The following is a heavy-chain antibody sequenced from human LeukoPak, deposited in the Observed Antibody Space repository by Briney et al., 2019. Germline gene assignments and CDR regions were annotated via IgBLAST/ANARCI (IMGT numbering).Heavy chain of an antibody. CDR2: IRYDGSNK. V-gene: IGHV3-30*02. CDR1: GFTFSSYE. J-gene: IGHJ1*01. Sequence: GGSLRLSCSASGFTFSSYEMNWVRQAPGKGLEWVAFIRYDGSNKYYADSVKGRFTISRDNSKNTLYLQMNSLRAEDTAVYYCAKDRLRWDWGQGTLVTVSS. D-gene: IGHD4-23*01. CDR3: AKDRLRWD.